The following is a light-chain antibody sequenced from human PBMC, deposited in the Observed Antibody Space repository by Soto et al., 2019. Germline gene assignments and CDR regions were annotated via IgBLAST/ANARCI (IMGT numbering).Light chain of an antibody. CDR2: DTS. CDR3: QQRNNWPIT. V-gene: IGKV3D-20*02. J-gene: IGKJ5*01. CDR1: QSVSSSY. Sequence: EIALTRSLSTLSLSPGEQATLSCRASQSVSSSYLAWYQQKPGQAPRLLVYDTSNRATGIPARFSGSGSGTDFTLTISSLEPADFGIYYCQQRNNWPITFGQGTRLEI.